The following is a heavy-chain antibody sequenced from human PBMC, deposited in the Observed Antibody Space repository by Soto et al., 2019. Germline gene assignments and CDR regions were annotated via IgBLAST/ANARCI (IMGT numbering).Heavy chain of an antibody. CDR2: IYWDDDK. CDR3: VHSHVLRWFGFDS. V-gene: IGHV2-5*02. D-gene: IGHD3-10*01. CDR1: ELSLSTSGAG. Sequence: QIISKESGPTLMEPTQTLTLSCTFAELSLSTSGAGVGWIRQPPGKALEWLALIYWDDDKRYSPSLKSRLTITKVTSNNQTVLTMTNMDPVDTATYYCVHSHVLRWFGFDSWGQGTLVTVPS. J-gene: IGHJ4*02.